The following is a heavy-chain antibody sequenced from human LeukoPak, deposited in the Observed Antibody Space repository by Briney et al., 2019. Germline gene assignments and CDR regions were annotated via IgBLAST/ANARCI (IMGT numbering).Heavy chain of an antibody. Sequence: SETLSLTCAVSGGSISSGGYSWSWIRQPPGKGLEWIGYIYHSGSTYYNPSLKSRVTISVDRSKNQFSLKLSSVTAADTAVYYCARGTVTTGIFDYWGQGTLVTVSS. J-gene: IGHJ4*02. CDR2: IYHSGST. D-gene: IGHD4-17*01. CDR1: GGSISSGGYS. CDR3: ARGTVTTGIFDY. V-gene: IGHV4-30-2*01.